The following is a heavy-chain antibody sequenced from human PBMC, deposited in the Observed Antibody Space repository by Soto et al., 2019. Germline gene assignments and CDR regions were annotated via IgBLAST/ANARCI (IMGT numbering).Heavy chain of an antibody. Sequence: ASVKVSCKASRYTFTAYGISWVRQAPGQGLEWMGWINTYIGNTNYAQRLQGRVTVTADTSTSTAHMELRSLRSDDTAVYYCARYSGSSLYGFDIWGQGTTVTVS. D-gene: IGHD1-26*01. CDR2: INTYIGNT. V-gene: IGHV1-18*04. CDR3: ARYSGSSLYGFDI. J-gene: IGHJ3*02. CDR1: RYTFTAYG.